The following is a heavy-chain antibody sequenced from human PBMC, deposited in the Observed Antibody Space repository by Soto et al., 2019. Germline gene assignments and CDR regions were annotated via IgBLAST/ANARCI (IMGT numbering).Heavy chain of an antibody. J-gene: IGHJ6*02. V-gene: IGHV3-21*02. D-gene: IGHD2-15*01. CDR3: ARDHRYCSGSSCRPYYYYYGMDV. CDR1: GFTFSSYS. CDR2: ISGTSDYI. Sequence: EVQLVESGGGLVKSGGSLRLSCAASGFTFSSYSMNWVRQAPGRGLEWVAAISGTSDYIYCADSVKGRFTISRDNAKTSLYIQMNSLRAEDTAVYYCARDHRYCSGSSCRPYYYYYGMDVWGQGTTVTVSS.